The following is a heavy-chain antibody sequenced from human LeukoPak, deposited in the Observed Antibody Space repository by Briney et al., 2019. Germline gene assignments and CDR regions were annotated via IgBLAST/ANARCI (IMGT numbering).Heavy chain of an antibody. D-gene: IGHD1-26*01. V-gene: IGHV1-24*01. CDR2: FDPEDGET. CDR1: GYSLTELS. Sequence: ASVKVSCKVSGYSLTELSMHWVRQAPGKGLEWMGGFDPEDGETIYAQKFQSRVTMTEDTSTDTAYMELSSLRSEDTAVYYCATPREVVGATKNAFDIWGQGTMVTVSS. J-gene: IGHJ3*02. CDR3: ATPREVVGATKNAFDI.